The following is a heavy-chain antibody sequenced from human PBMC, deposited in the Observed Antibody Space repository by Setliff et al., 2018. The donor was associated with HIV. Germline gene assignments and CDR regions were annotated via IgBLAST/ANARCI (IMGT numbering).Heavy chain of an antibody. J-gene: IGHJ4*02. D-gene: IGHD6-6*01. Sequence: LSLTCSVSGGSVSSSGYYWGWIRQPTGKGLEWIGTIYYTGDTQYNPSFKSRVTISVDTSRNRISLRLISVTAADTAVYYCARMESTRPPRGLDFWGQGTLVTVSS. CDR1: GGSVSSSGYY. V-gene: IGHV4-39*01. CDR3: ARMESTRPPRGLDF. CDR2: IYYTGDT.